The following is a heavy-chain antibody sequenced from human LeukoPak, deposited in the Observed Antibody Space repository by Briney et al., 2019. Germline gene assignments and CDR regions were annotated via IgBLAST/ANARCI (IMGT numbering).Heavy chain of an antibody. CDR1: GRSFSGYY. V-gene: IGHV4-59*01. Sequence: SETLSLTCAVYGRSFSGYYWSWIRQPPGKGLEWIGYIYYTGSTNYNPSLKSRVTISVDMSKNQFSLKLSSVTAADTAVYHCARVKTTKGLTVYDAFDIWGQGTMVTVSS. CDR3: ARVKTTKGLTVYDAFDI. CDR2: IYYTGST. D-gene: IGHD1-1*01. J-gene: IGHJ3*02.